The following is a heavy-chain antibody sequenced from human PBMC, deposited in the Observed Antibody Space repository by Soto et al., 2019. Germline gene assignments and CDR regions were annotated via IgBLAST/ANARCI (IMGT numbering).Heavy chain of an antibody. CDR3: VRGDVFDI. V-gene: IGHV4-4*07. CDR2: IYSAGST. Sequence: QLQLQESGPGLVKPSETLSLICTVSGGSISGYFWSWVRQPAGKGLEWIGLIYSAGSTNYNPSLKSRVTMSVDTSQHQFSLKLTSVTAADTAMYYCVRGDVFDICGRGTMVTVSS. CDR1: GGSISGYF. D-gene: IGHD3-16*01. J-gene: IGHJ3*02.